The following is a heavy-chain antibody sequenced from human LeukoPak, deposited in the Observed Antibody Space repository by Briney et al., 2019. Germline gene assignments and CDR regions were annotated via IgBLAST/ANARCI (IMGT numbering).Heavy chain of an antibody. Sequence: ASVKVSCKASGGTFSSYAISWVRQAPGQGLEWMGGIIPIFGTANYAQKFQGRVTITADESTSTAYMELGSLRSEDTAVYYCASTPLYSSGWYNGPRYFDYWGQGTLVTVSS. J-gene: IGHJ4*02. CDR2: IIPIFGTA. CDR1: GGTFSSYA. V-gene: IGHV1-69*13. D-gene: IGHD6-19*01. CDR3: ASTPLYSSGWYNGPRYFDY.